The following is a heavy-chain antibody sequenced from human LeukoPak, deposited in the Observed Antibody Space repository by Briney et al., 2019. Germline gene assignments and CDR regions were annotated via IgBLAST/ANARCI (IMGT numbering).Heavy chain of an antibody. V-gene: IGHV4-59*08. Sequence: SETLSLTCTVSGGSISSYYWSWIRQPPGKGLEWIGYIYYSGSTNYIPSLKSRVTISVDTSKNQFSLKLSSVTAADTAVYYCARHQWGSRLYYYYGMDVWGQGTTVTVSS. J-gene: IGHJ6*02. CDR2: IYYSGST. CDR3: ARHQWGSRLYYYYGMDV. CDR1: GGSISSYY. D-gene: IGHD3-16*01.